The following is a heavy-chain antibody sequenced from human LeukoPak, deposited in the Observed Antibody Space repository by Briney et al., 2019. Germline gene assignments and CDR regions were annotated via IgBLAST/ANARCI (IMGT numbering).Heavy chain of an antibody. Sequence: PGGSLRLSCAASGFTFNNAWMSWVRQAPGKGLEWIGRIKSKIDGGTTDYDAPVKGRFTISRDDSKNTLYLQMNSLKTEDTAVYYCTTTYQGAFDIWGQGTMVTVSS. CDR1: GFTFNNAW. J-gene: IGHJ3*02. CDR2: IKSKIDGGTT. V-gene: IGHV3-15*01. D-gene: IGHD2-2*01. CDR3: TTTYQGAFDI.